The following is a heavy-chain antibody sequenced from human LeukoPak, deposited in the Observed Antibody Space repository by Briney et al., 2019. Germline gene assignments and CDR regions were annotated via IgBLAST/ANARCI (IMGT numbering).Heavy chain of an antibody. CDR1: GGSISSNY. V-gene: IGHV4-4*07. Sequence: SETLSLTCTASGGSISSNYWSWIRQPAGKGLEWIGRIYTSGSTNYNPSLQSRVTMSVDTSKNQFSLKLNSVTAADTAVYFCARDYCSGGTCYLDYWGQGTLVSVSS. CDR3: ARDYCSGGTCYLDY. D-gene: IGHD2-15*01. J-gene: IGHJ4*02. CDR2: IYTSGST.